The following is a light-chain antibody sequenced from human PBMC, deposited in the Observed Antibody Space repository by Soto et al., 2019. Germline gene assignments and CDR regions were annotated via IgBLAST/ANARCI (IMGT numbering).Light chain of an antibody. J-gene: IGLJ1*01. V-gene: IGLV2-14*01. CDR2: EVS. CDR3: SSYTSSSTLV. CDR1: SSDVGGYNY. Sequence: QSVLTQPASVSGSPGQSITISCTGTSSDVGGYNYVSWYQQHPGKAPKLMIYEVSNRPSGVSNRFSGSKSGNTASLTISGXQAEDEADYYCSSYTSSSTLVFGTGTKSPS.